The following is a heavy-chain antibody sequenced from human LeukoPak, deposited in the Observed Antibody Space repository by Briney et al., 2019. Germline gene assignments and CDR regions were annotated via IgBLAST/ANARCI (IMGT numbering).Heavy chain of an antibody. CDR2: IKASGDGT. Sequence: SGGSLRLSCAASGFTFSNYAMTWVRQAPGKGLEWVSSIKASGDGTYYADSVKGRFTISRDNYRNSLFLQMYSLRADDTAVYYCGRDPNGDYVGAFDFQRWGERTLGTVSS. CDR3: GRDPNGDYVGAFDFQR. CDR1: GFTFSNYA. V-gene: IGHV3-23*01. J-gene: IGHJ1*01. D-gene: IGHD4-17*01.